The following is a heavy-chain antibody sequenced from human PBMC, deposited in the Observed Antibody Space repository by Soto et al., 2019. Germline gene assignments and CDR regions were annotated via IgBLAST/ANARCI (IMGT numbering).Heavy chain of an antibody. J-gene: IGHJ6*02. Sequence: GGSLRLSCAASGFTFSSYAMSWVRQAPGKGLEWVSAISGSGGSTYYADSVKGRFTISRDNSKNTLYLQMNSLRAEDTAVYYCATPAYPGIGYSYGTFSGDYYYGMDVWGQGTTVTVSS. CDR3: ATPAYPGIGYSYGTFSGDYYYGMDV. CDR2: ISGSGGST. D-gene: IGHD5-18*01. V-gene: IGHV3-23*01. CDR1: GFTFSSYA.